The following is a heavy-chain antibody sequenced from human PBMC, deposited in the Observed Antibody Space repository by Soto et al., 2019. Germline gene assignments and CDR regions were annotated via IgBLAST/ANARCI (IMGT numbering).Heavy chain of an antibody. J-gene: IGHJ5*02. Sequence: QVQLVQSGAEVKKPGASVKVSCKASGYTFTSYDINWVRQATGQGLEWMGWMNPNSGNTGYAQKFQGRVTMTRNTPVSTAYMELGGRRSQDTAGYYCARGRVGAPYRFDPRGQGTLVTVSS. V-gene: IGHV1-8*01. D-gene: IGHD1-26*01. CDR1: GYTFTSYD. CDR3: ARGRVGAPYRFDP. CDR2: MNPNSGNT.